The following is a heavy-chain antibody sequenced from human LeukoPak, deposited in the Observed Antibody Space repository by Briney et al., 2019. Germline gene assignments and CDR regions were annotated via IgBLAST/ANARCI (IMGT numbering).Heavy chain of an antibody. CDR3: ARGLVPAANPLNDY. J-gene: IGHJ4*02. CDR2: MNPNSGNT. CDR1: GYTFTSYD. Sequence: GASVKVSCKASGYTFTSYDINWVRQATGQGLEGMGWMNPNSGNTGYAQKFQGRVTMTRNTSISTAYMELSSLRSEDTAVYYCARGLVPAANPLNDYWGQGTLVTVSS. V-gene: IGHV1-8*01. D-gene: IGHD2-2*01.